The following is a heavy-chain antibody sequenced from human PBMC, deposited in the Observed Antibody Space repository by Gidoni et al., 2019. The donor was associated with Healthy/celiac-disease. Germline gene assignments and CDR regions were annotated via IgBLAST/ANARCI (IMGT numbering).Heavy chain of an antibody. CDR3: AKDSTAVAGRPGGAFDI. D-gene: IGHD6-19*01. V-gene: IGHV3-9*01. J-gene: IGHJ3*02. CDR2: ISWNSGSI. CDR1: GVQFADYA. Sequence: EVQLVAYGGGLVQPVRSLRLSCAPSGVQFADYAMHWVRHAPGKGLEWVSGISWNSGSIGYADSVKGRFTISRDNAKNSLYLQMNSLRAEDTALYYCAKDSTAVAGRPGGAFDIWGQGTMVTVSS.